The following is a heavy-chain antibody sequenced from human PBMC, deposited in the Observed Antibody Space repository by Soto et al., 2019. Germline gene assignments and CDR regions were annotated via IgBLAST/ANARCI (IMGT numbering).Heavy chain of an antibody. CDR3: ARVPVAGRFDP. CDR2: IIPILGIA. CDR1: GGTFSSYT. V-gene: IGHV1-69*02. Sequence: QVQLVQSGAEVKKPGSSVKVSCKASGGTFSSYTISWVRQAPGQGLEWMGRIIPILGIANYEQKFQGRVTITADKSTSTAYMELSSLRSEDTAVYYCARVPVAGRFDPWGQGTLVTVSS. J-gene: IGHJ5*02. D-gene: IGHD6-19*01.